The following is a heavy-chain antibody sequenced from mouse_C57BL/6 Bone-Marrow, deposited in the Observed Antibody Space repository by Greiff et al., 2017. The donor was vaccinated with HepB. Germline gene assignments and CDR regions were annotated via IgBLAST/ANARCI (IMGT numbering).Heavy chain of an antibody. J-gene: IGHJ4*01. CDR2: IYPGDGDT. V-gene: IGHV1-80*01. Sequence: VQLQQSGAELVKPGASVKISCKASGYAFSSYWMNWVKQRPGKGLEWIGQIYPGDGDTNYNGKFKGKATLTADKSSSTAYMQLSSLTSEDSAVYFCARGQLRLYHYYAMDYWGQGTSVTVSS. CDR3: ARGQLRLYHYYAMDY. D-gene: IGHD3-2*02. CDR1: GYAFSSYW.